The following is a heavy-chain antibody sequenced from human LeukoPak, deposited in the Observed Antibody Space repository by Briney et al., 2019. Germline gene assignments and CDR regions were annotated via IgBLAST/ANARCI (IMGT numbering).Heavy chain of an antibody. J-gene: IGHJ4*02. D-gene: IGHD6-13*01. CDR3: ARGAAGGSGGIDY. CDR1: GVTFSTYA. CDR2: IYSGADT. Sequence: GGSLRLSCAASGVTFSTYAMNWVRQAPGKGLEWVSIIYSGADTYYADSVKGRFTVSRDNSKNTVYLQMNSLRAEDTAVYYCARGAAGGSGGIDYWGQGTLVTVSS. V-gene: IGHV3-53*01.